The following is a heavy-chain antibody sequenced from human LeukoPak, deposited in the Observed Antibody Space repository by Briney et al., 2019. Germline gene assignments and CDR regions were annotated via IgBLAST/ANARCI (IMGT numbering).Heavy chain of an antibody. V-gene: IGHV1-24*01. CDR1: GYTLTELS. J-gene: IGHJ3*02. D-gene: IGHD2-2*01. Sequence: GASVKVSCKVSGYTLTELSMHWVRQAPGKGLEWMGGFDPGDGETIYAQKFQGRVTMTEDTSTDTAYMELSSLRSEDTAVYYCAVLMGYCSSTSCLYDAFDIWGQGTMVTVSS. CDR2: FDPGDGET. CDR3: AVLMGYCSSTSCLYDAFDI.